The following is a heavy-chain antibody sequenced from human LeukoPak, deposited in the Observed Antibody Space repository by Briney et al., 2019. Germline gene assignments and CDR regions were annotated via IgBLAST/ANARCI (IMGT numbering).Heavy chain of an antibody. D-gene: IGHD3-22*01. V-gene: IGHV3-21*01. CDR2: ISSSSSYI. J-gene: IGHJ4*02. CDR1: GFTLSSYS. Sequence: GGSLRLSCAASGFTLSSYSMNWVRQAPGKGLEWVSSISSSSSYIYYADSVKGRFTISRDNAKNSLYLQMNSLRAEDTAVYYCASTVDRVVITYWGQGTLVTVSS. CDR3: ASTVDRVVITY.